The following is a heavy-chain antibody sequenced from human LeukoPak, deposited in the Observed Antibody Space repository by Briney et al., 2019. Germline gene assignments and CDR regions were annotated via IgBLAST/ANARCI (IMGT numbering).Heavy chain of an antibody. V-gene: IGHV1-8*01. CDR2: MNPNSGNT. Sequence: ASVKVSCKASGYTFISYDINWVGQATGQGVEWMGWMNPNSGNTGYAQKFQGRVTMTRNNSISTAYMELSSLRSEDTAVYYCVRVTWIQLWLVAFDIWGQGTMVTVSS. CDR3: VRVTWIQLWLVAFDI. D-gene: IGHD5-18*01. CDR1: GYTFISYD. J-gene: IGHJ3*02.